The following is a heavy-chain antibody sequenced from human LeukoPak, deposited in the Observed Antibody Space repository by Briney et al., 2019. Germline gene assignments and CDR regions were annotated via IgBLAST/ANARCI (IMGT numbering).Heavy chain of an antibody. CDR2: INSDGSST. CDR3: ARNSSAYYGGDDAFDI. J-gene: IGHJ3*02. V-gene: IGHV3-74*01. Sequence: GGSLRLSCAASGFTFGTYWMHWVRQAPGKGLVWVSRINSDGSSTNYAYSVKGRFTISRDNAKNTLYLQMNSVRAEDTAVYYCARNSSAYYGGDDAFDIWGQGTMVTVSS. CDR1: GFTFGTYW. D-gene: IGHD3-22*01.